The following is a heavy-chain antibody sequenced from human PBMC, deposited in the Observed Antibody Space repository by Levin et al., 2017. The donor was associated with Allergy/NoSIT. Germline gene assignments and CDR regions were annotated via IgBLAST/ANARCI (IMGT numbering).Heavy chain of an antibody. CDR2: IYYSGST. D-gene: IGHD5-18*01. CDR3: ARVGSYGLPASDY. Sequence: TLSLTCTVSGGSISSYYWSWIRQPPGKGLEWIGYIYYSGSTNYNPSLKSRVTISVDTSKNQFSLKLSSVTAADTAVYYCARVGSYGLPASDYWGQGTLVTVSS. J-gene: IGHJ4*02. CDR1: GGSISSYY. V-gene: IGHV4-59*01.